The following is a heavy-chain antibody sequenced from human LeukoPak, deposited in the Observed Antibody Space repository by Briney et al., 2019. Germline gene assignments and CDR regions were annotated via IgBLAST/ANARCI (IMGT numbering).Heavy chain of an antibody. CDR3: AKSSSSWPPNWYYFDY. J-gene: IGHJ4*02. CDR2: ISYDGSNK. V-gene: IGHV3-30-3*02. D-gene: IGHD6-13*01. Sequence: PGGSLRLSCAASGFTFSSYAMHWVRQAPGKGLEWVAVISYDGSNKYYADSVKGRFTISRDNSKNTLYLQMNSLRAEDTAVYYCAKSSSSWPPNWYYFDYWGQGTLVTVSS. CDR1: GFTFSSYA.